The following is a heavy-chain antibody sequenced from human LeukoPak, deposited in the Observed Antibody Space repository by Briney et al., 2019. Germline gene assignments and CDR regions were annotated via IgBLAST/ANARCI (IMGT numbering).Heavy chain of an antibody. CDR1: GFSFSTYS. CDR2: ISSRSGYI. CDR3: AKTYNYAQYYGMDV. J-gene: IGHJ6*02. V-gene: IGHV3-21*01. D-gene: IGHD3-22*01. Sequence: RAGGSLRLSCAASGFSFSTYSMNWVRQAPGKGLEWVSSISSRSGYIYYADSVKGRFTISRDTSKNTLYLQMNSLRAEDTAVYYCAKTYNYAQYYGMDVWGQGTTVTVSS.